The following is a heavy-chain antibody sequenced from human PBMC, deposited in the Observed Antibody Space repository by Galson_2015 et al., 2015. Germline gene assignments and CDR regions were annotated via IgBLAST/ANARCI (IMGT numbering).Heavy chain of an antibody. V-gene: IGHV3-66*02. CDR1: GFTVSSNY. CDR2: IYSGGIT. J-gene: IGHJ4*02. CDR3: AREVGGSYPGDPTTYYFDY. Sequence: SLRHSCAASGFTVSSNYMSWVRQAPGKGLERVSVIYSGGITYYADSVKGRFTISRDNFKNTVYLQMNSLRAEDTAVYYCAREVGGSYPGDPTTYYFDYWGRGTLVTVSS. D-gene: IGHD1-26*01.